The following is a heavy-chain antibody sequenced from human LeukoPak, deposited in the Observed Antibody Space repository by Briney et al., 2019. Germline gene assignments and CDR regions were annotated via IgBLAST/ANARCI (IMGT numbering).Heavy chain of an antibody. CDR3: AKDSRTRSGAAGVDY. Sequence: GGSLRLSCAASGFTFSTYAMSWVRQAPGKGLEWVSSISADGAGRYYADSVKGRFTISRDNSKNTLYLQMNSLRAEDTAVYYCAKDSRTRSGAAGVDYWGQGTLVTVSS. D-gene: IGHD2-15*01. V-gene: IGHV3-23*01. CDR1: GFTFSTYA. J-gene: IGHJ4*02. CDR2: ISADGAGR.